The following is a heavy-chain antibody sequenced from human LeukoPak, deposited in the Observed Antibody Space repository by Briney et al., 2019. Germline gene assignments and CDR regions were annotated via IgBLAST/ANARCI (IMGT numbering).Heavy chain of an antibody. J-gene: IGHJ4*02. D-gene: IGHD6-13*01. Sequence: PSETLSLTCAVYGGSFSGYYWSWIRQPPGKGLEWIGEINHSGSTNYNPSLKSRVTISVDTSKNQFSLKLSSVTAADTAVCYCARANLYSSSWYLGYWGQGTLVTVSS. CDR3: ARANLYSSSWYLGY. CDR1: GGSFSGYY. CDR2: INHSGST. V-gene: IGHV4-34*01.